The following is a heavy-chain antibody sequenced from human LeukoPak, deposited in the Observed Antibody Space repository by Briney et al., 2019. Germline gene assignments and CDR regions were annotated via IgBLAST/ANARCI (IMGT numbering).Heavy chain of an antibody. Sequence: PGGSLRLSCTVSGFTFSIFEMNWVRQAPGKGLEWVAYITNSGGTIDYADSVKGRFTISRDNTRNSLYLQMSSLRAEDTAVYYCVRGGGPSYKYNAFDIWGQGTMVTVSS. CDR3: VRGGGPSYKYNAFDI. J-gene: IGHJ3*02. CDR1: GFTFSIFE. D-gene: IGHD2-15*01. V-gene: IGHV3-48*03. CDR2: ITNSGGTI.